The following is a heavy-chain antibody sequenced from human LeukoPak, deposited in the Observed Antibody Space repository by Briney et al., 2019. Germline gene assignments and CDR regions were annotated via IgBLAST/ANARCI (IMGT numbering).Heavy chain of an antibody. CDR1: GFTFSSYA. V-gene: IGHV3-30-3*01. D-gene: IGHD6-19*01. CDR2: ISYDGSNK. CDR3: ARGKWLVLDY. J-gene: IGHJ4*02. Sequence: GRSLRLSCAASGFTFSSYAMHWVRQAPGKGLEWVAVISYDGSNKYYADSVKGRFTISRDNSKNTLYLQMNSLRAEDTAVYYCARGKWLVLDYWGEGALVTVSS.